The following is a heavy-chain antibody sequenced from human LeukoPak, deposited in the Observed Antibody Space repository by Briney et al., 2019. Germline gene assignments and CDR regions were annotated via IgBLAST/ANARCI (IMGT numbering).Heavy chain of an antibody. CDR1: DGSLSSYY. CDR3: ARVFYYGSGTFDL. CDR2: IYYSGST. V-gene: IGHV4-59*01. D-gene: IGHD3-10*01. Sequence: SETLSLTCTVSDGSLSSYYWSWIRQPPGKGLEWIGYIYYSGSTTYNPSLRSRVTISVDTSKNQFSLKLSSVTAADTAVYYCARVFYYGSGTFDLWGRGTLVTVSS. J-gene: IGHJ2*01.